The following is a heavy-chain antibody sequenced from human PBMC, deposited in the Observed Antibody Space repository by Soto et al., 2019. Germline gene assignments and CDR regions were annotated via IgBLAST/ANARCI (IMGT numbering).Heavy chain of an antibody. CDR1: GGSISSSSYY. J-gene: IGHJ5*02. Sequence: TSETLSLTCTVSGGSISSSSYYWGWIRQPPGKGPEWIGSIYYSGSTYYNPSLKSRVTISVDTSKNQFSLKLSSVTAADAAVYYCARHVGSLEWLLYRVRGEPENKNNWFDPWGQGTLVTVS. D-gene: IGHD3-3*01. CDR2: IYYSGST. CDR3: ARHVGSLEWLLYRVRGEPENKNNWFDP. V-gene: IGHV4-39*01.